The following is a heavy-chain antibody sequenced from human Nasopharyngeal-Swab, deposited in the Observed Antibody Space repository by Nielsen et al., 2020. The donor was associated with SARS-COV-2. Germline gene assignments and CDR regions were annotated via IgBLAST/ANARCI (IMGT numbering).Heavy chain of an antibody. J-gene: IGHJ4*02. CDR3: ARAATYHDFWSGHLFDY. Sequence: WVRQAPGQGLEWMGRIIPILGIANYAQKFQGRVTITADKSTSTAYMELSSLRSEDTAVYYCARAATYHDFWSGHLFDYWGQGTLVTVSS. D-gene: IGHD3-3*01. V-gene: IGHV1-69*04. CDR2: IIPILGIA.